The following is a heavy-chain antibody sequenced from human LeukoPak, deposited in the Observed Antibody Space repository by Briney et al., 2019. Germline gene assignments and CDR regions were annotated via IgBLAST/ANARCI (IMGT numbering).Heavy chain of an antibody. CDR3: ARGGGASSWYTDY. V-gene: IGHV3-48*02. Sequence: GGSLRLSCAVSGLPFSTYAMSWVRQAPGKGLDWVSHISSGSSTIFYADSVKGRFTISRDNAKNSLYLQMNSLRDEDTSVYYCARGGGASSWYTDYWGQGTLVTVSS. CDR2: ISSGSSTI. CDR1: GLPFSTYA. D-gene: IGHD6-13*01. J-gene: IGHJ4*02.